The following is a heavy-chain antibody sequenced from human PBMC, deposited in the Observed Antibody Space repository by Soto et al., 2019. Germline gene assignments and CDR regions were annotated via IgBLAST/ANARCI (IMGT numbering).Heavy chain of an antibody. CDR1: GSSINSSGYY. CDR2: MFYGVST. Sequence: PSETLSLTCTVSGSSINSSGYYWGWIRQPPGKGLGWIGSMFYGVSTYYNPSLKSRVTVSVDTSKNQFSLNLRSVTAADTAVYYCARLPSRHLVDYWGQGTPVTVSS. J-gene: IGHJ4*02. V-gene: IGHV4-39*01. D-gene: IGHD3-3*02. CDR3: ARLPSRHLVDY.